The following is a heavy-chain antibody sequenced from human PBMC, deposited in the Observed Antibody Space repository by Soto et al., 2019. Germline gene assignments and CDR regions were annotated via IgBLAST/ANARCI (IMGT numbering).Heavy chain of an antibody. Sequence: QVQLVQSGGEVKKPGASVTVSCKASGYTFINYHITWVRQAPGQGLEWMAWINTYNGMTDYAQRFHGRVTMTRDISTSTAYMELRNLGSDDTAVYFCAKSPRGEMATDWGQGTLVTVSS. CDR1: GYTFINYH. V-gene: IGHV1-18*01. CDR2: INTYNGMT. CDR3: AKSPRGEMATD. J-gene: IGHJ4*02. D-gene: IGHD5-12*01.